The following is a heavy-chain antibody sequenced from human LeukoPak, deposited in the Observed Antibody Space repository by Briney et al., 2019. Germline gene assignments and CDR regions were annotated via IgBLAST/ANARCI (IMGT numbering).Heavy chain of an antibody. CDR1: GYTFTSYY. J-gene: IGHJ3*02. V-gene: IGHV1-46*01. CDR3: ARDRNAAAGYDAFDI. D-gene: IGHD6-13*01. Sequence: ASVKVSCKASGYTFTSYYMHWVRQAPGQGLEWMGIINPSGGSTSYAQKFQGRVTMTRDTSTSTVYMELSSLRSEDTAVYYCARDRNAAAGYDAFDIWGQGTMVTVSS. CDR2: INPSGGST.